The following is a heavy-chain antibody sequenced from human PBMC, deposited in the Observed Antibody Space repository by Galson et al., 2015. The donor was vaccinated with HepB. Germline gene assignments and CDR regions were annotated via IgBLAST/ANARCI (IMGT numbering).Heavy chain of an antibody. CDR1: GDSISSFY. J-gene: IGHJ5*02. V-gene: IGHV4-4*07. CDR3: AREMTSREYQLLANWFDP. Sequence: SETLSLTCTVSGDSISSFYWSWIRQPAGKGLEWIGRIYSSGSTHYNPSLKSRVTMSVDTSKKHFSLKLSSVTAADTAVYYCAREMTSREYQLLANWFDPWGQGTLVTVSS. D-gene: IGHD2-2*01. CDR2: IYSSGST.